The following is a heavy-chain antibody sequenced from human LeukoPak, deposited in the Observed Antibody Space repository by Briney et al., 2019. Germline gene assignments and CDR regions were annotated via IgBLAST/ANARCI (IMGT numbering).Heavy chain of an antibody. CDR3: ARVRMAAGTLNYFDY. Sequence: SGTLSLTCAVSGGSISSSNWWSWVRQPPGKGLEWIGEIYHSESTNYNPSLKSRVTISVDKSKNQFSLKLSSVTAADTAVYYCARVRMAAGTLNYFDYWGQGTLVTVSS. CDR1: GGSISSSNW. J-gene: IGHJ4*02. D-gene: IGHD6-13*01. CDR2: IYHSEST. V-gene: IGHV4-4*02.